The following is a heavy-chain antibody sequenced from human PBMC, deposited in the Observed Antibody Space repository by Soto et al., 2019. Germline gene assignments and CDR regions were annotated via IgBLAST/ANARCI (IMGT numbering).Heavy chain of an antibody. CDR3: ARGISLIVEVQRDAPDKYYFDS. V-gene: IGHV4-34*01. Sequence: RSLTCAVYGGSFSGYFWSWIRQSPGKGLEWIGEVNHIGSTNSNPSLKSRVAVSVDTSKNQISLKLRSVTAADTAVYYCARGISLIVEVQRDAPDKYYFDSCGQGTLVTVSS. D-gene: IGHD2-15*01. J-gene: IGHJ4*02. CDR2: VNHIGST. CDR1: GGSFSGYF.